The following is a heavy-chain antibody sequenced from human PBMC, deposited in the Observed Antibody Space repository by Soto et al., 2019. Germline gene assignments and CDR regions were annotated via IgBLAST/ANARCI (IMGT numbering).Heavy chain of an antibody. J-gene: IGHJ4*02. V-gene: IGHV3-74*03. CDR3: ATLNSFGSDY. D-gene: IGHD5-18*01. CDR2: IYSDGSGP. CDR1: GFTFSNYW. Sequence: GGSLRLSCAASGFTFSNYWMHWVRQAPGKGLVWVSRIYSDGSGPMYADSVKGRFTISRNNAKSTLYLQMNSLRAEDTAVYYCATLNSFGSDYWGRGALATVSA.